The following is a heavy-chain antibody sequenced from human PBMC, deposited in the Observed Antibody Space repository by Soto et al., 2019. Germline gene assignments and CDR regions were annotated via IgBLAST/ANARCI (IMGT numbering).Heavy chain of an antibody. CDR3: VKEGWMKYVDF. Sequence: EVQLVDSGGGLVQPGRSLRLSCTASGFIFDNHAMHWVRQAPGKGLEWVAGVTWNSVATGYADSVKGRFTISRDNAKNSLYLQMNSLSAEDTAVYFCVKEGWMKYVDFWCRGTVVTVSS. CDR2: VTWNSVAT. J-gene: IGHJ2*01. D-gene: IGHD5-12*01. CDR1: GFIFDNHA. V-gene: IGHV3-9*01.